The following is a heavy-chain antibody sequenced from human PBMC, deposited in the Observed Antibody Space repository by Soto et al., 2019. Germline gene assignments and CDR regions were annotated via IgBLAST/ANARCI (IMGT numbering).Heavy chain of an antibody. D-gene: IGHD2-15*01. Sequence: SVKVSCKASGFTFTSSAVQWVRQARGQRLEWIGWIVVGSGNTNYAQKFQERVTITRDVSTSTAYMELSSLRSEDTAVYYCVAAEGDCSSGSCYGFDYWGQGTLVTVSS. CDR1: GFTFTSSA. V-gene: IGHV1-58*01. CDR2: IVVGSGNT. CDR3: VAAEGDCSSGSCYGFDY. J-gene: IGHJ4*02.